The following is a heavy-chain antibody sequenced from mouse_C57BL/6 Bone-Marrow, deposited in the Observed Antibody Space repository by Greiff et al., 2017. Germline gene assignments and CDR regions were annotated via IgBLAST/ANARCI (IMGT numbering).Heavy chain of an antibody. CDR2: INPNNGGT. CDR3: ARTRIYGGVDY. V-gene: IGHV1-18*01. CDR1: GYTFTDYN. Sequence: EVQLQQSGPELVKPGASVKIPCKASGYTFTDYNIDWVKQSNGKSLEWIGDINPNNGGTIYNQKFKGKATLTVDKSSSTAYMELRSLTSEDTAVYYCARTRIYGGVDYWGQGTTLTVSS. D-gene: IGHD1-1*01. J-gene: IGHJ2*01.